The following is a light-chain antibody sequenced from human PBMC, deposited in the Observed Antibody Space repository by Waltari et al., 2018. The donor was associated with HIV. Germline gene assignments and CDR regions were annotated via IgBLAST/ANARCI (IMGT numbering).Light chain of an antibody. J-gene: IGKJ3*01. V-gene: IGKV1-33*01. CDR1: QDISHY. CDR3: QQYDNLPPRRT. CDR2: DAS. Sequence: DIQMTQSPSSLSASVGDRVTITCQASQDISHYLNWYQQKPGKAPKLLIYDASNLETGVPSRFSGSGSGTDFTFTISSLQPEDIATYYCQQYDNLPPRRTFGPGTKVDIK.